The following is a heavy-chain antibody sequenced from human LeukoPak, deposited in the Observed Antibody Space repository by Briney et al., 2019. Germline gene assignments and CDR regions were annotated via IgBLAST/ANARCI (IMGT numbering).Heavy chain of an antibody. Sequence: SQTLSLTCTVSGGSISSGGYYWIWIRQHPGKGLEWIGYIYFSGSTYYNPSLKSRVTTSVDTSKNQFSLKLSSVTAADTAVYYCARDRLGSGSYRYFDYWGQGTLVTVSS. CDR2: IYFSGST. V-gene: IGHV4-31*03. CDR3: ARDRLGSGSYRYFDY. D-gene: IGHD3-10*01. CDR1: GGSISSGGYY. J-gene: IGHJ4*02.